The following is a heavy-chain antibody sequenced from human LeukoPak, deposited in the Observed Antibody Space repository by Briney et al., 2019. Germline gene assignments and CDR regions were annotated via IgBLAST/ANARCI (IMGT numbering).Heavy chain of an antibody. J-gene: IGHJ4*02. V-gene: IGHV3-23*01. Sequence: PGGSLRLSCAASGFTVSSYGMSWVRQAPGKGLEWVSGISGSGGSTYYADSVKGRFTISRDNSKNTLYLQMNSLRAEVTAVECFAKDLGRTGLDYWGQGTLVTVSS. CDR2: ISGSGGST. D-gene: IGHD3-16*01. CDR3: AKDLGRTGLDY. CDR1: GFTVSSYG.